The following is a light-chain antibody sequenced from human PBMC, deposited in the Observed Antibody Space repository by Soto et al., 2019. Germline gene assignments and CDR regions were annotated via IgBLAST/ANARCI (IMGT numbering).Light chain of an antibody. CDR3: LQYNAYSWT. V-gene: IGKV1-5*01. Sequence: DIQMNRSPSTLSASVLGRDTNTXRASQSISTWLAWYQQKPGKAPKLLIYDAPSFESGIPLRFSGSGAGTEFTLTISSLQPDDFATYYCLQYNAYSWTFGQGTKVDIK. CDR1: QSISTW. CDR2: DAP. J-gene: IGKJ1*01.